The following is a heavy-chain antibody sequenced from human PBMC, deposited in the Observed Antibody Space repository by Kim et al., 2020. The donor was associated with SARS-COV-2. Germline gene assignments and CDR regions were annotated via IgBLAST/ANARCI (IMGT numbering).Heavy chain of an antibody. D-gene: IGHD1-7*01. Sequence: SLKSRVTMSVDTSKNQFSLKLSSVTAADTAVYYCARVGFGLDLKNDAFDIWGQGTMVTVSS. CDR3: ARVGFGLDLKNDAFDI. V-gene: IGHV4-4*07. J-gene: IGHJ3*02.